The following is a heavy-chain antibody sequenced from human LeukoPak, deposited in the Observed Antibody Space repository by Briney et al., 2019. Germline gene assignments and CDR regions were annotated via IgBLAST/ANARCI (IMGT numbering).Heavy chain of an antibody. CDR1: GFTFSDYY. D-gene: IGHD3-22*01. J-gene: IGHJ4*02. Sequence: GGSLRLSCAASGFTFSDYYMSWIRQAPGKGLEWVSYISSSGSTIYYADSVKGRFTISRDNSKNTLYLQMNSLRAEDTAVYYCAKGKGDSSGYYYSSFDYWGQGTLVTVSS. V-gene: IGHV3-11*01. CDR3: AKGKGDSSGYYYSSFDY. CDR2: ISSSGSTI.